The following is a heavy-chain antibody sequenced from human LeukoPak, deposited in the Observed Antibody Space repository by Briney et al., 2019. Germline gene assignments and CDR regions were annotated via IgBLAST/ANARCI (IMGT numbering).Heavy chain of an antibody. V-gene: IGHV4-39*07. CDR2: IYYSGST. J-gene: IGHJ4*02. D-gene: IGHD6-19*01. CDR3: AREAVSGQGGYYFDY. Sequence: SETLSLTCTVSGGSISSSSYYWGWIRQPPGKGLEWIGSIYYSGSTYYNPSLKSRVTISVDTSKNQFSLKLSSVTAADTAVYYCAREAVSGQGGYYFDYWGQGTLVTVSS. CDR1: GGSISSSSYY.